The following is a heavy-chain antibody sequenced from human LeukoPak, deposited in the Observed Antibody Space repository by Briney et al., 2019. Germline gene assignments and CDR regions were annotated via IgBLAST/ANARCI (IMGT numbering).Heavy chain of an antibody. CDR3: ARGDILIFGVVITLSYYYDSSHPFGFDY. V-gene: IGHV1-2*02. Sequence: ASVKVSCKASGYTFTGYYMHWVRQAPGQGLEWMGWINPNSGGTNYAQKFQGRVTMTRDTSTSTVYMELSSLRSEDTAVYYCARGDILIFGVVITLSYYYDSSHPFGFDYWGQGTLVTVSS. CDR1: GYTFTGYY. J-gene: IGHJ4*02. CDR2: INPNSGGT. D-gene: IGHD3-3*01.